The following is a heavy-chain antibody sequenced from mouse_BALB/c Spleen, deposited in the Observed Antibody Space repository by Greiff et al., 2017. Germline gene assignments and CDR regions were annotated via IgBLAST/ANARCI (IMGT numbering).Heavy chain of an antibody. CDR1: GYSITSDYA. CDR2: ISYSGST. V-gene: IGHV3-2*02. CDR3: AREGY. Sequence: EVKLMESGPGLVKPSQSLSLTCTVTGYSITSDYAWNWIRQFPGNKLEWMGYISYSGSTSYNPSLKSRISITRDTSKNQFFLQLNSVTTEDTATYYCAREGYWGQGTLVTVSA. J-gene: IGHJ3*01.